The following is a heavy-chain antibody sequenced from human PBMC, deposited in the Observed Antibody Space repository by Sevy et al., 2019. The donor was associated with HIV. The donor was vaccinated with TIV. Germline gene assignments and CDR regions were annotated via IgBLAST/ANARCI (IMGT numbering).Heavy chain of an antibody. Sequence: GGSLRLSCAASGFTFSSYGMHWVRQSPGKGLEWVAFIRYDGSNKYYADSVKGRFTISRDNSKNTRYLQMNSLRAEDTAVYYCAKDGSRITMIVVAQYYFDYWGQGTLVTVSS. CDR3: AKDGSRITMIVVAQYYFDY. J-gene: IGHJ4*02. V-gene: IGHV3-30*02. D-gene: IGHD3-22*01. CDR1: GFTFSSYG. CDR2: IRYDGSNK.